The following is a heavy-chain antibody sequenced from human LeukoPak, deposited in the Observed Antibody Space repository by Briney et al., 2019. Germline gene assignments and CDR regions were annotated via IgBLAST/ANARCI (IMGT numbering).Heavy chain of an antibody. Sequence: GSLRLSCAVSGFTLSNAWMSWIRQPPGKGLEWIGYIYYSGSTNYNPSLKSRVTISVDTSKNQFSLKLSSVTAADTAVYYCARVSYSSGWKPLDYWGQGTLVTVSS. J-gene: IGHJ4*02. CDR2: IYYSGST. D-gene: IGHD6-19*01. CDR3: ARVSYSSGWKPLDY. CDR1: GFTLSNAW. V-gene: IGHV4-59*01.